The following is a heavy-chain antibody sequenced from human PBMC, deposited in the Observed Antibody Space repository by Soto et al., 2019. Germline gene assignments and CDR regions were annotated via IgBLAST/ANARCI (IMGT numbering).Heavy chain of an antibody. CDR3: ARTYFGSGSYSY. V-gene: IGHV4-39*02. J-gene: IGHJ1*01. D-gene: IGHD3-10*01. Sequence: QLQLQESGPGLVELSETLSLTCTVSGGSISGTNEYWGWIRQPPGKGLEWIASIHYDGRTYYTPSLKSRLTISADTSKNHFSLKLSSVTAADTAVYYCARTYFGSGSYSYWGQGTLVIVSS. CDR2: IHYDGRT. CDR1: GGSISGTNEY.